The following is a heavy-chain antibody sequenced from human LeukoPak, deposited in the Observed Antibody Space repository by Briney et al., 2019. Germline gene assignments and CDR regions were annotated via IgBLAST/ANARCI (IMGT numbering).Heavy chain of an antibody. Sequence: GGSLRLSCAASGFTFSSYWMNWVRQAPGKGLEWVSSIRGDSTETRHADSLMGRFTISRDNAKKSLYLQMNSLRAEDTAVYYCARGHFGVVPDYWGQGTLVTVSS. J-gene: IGHJ4*02. CDR1: GFTFSSYW. CDR3: ARGHFGVVPDY. V-gene: IGHV3-21*01. CDR2: IRGDSTET. D-gene: IGHD3-3*01.